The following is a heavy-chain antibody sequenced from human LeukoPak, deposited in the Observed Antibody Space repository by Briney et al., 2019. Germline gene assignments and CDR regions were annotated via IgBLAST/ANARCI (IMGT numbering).Heavy chain of an antibody. J-gene: IGHJ4*02. Sequence: GGSLRLSCAASGFTFSSNWMHWVRQAPGKGLEWVSRINGDGSTINYADSVKGRFTISRDNAKNTLYLQMNSLRAEDTAVYYCARDRGRAVMDYCGQGTLVTVSS. CDR3: ARDRGRAVMDY. CDR1: GFTFSSNW. CDR2: INGDGSTI. D-gene: IGHD2-2*03. V-gene: IGHV3-74*01.